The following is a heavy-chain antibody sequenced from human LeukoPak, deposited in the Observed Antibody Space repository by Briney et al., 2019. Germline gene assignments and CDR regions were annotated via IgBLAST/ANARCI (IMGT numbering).Heavy chain of an antibody. D-gene: IGHD1-26*01. Sequence: GGSLRLSCAASGFTFSTYSMNWVRQAPGKGLEWVSSISRSSTYIYYADSVKGRFTISRDNAKNSLYLQMNSLRAEDTAVYYCARHPPGWELLVDYWGQGTLVTVSS. J-gene: IGHJ4*02. CDR1: GFTFSTYS. CDR2: ISRSSTYI. CDR3: ARHPPGWELLVDY. V-gene: IGHV3-21*01.